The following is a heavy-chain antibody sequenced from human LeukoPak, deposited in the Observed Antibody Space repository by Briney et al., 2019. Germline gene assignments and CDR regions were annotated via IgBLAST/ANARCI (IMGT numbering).Heavy chain of an antibody. J-gene: IGHJ4*02. Sequence: SETLSLTCTVSGGSISSYYWSWIRQPPGKGLEWIGYIYYSRSTEYNPSLKSRVTISVDTSKNQFSLKLSSVTAADTAVYYCARHLPKWGWDYWGQGTLVTVSS. D-gene: IGHD1-26*01. V-gene: IGHV4-59*08. CDR3: ARHLPKWGWDY. CDR2: IYYSRST. CDR1: GGSISSYY.